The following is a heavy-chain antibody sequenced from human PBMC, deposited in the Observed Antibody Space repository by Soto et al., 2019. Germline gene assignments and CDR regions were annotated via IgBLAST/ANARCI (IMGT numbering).Heavy chain of an antibody. CDR2: IYYSVSS. CDR1: GGSISSPSSF. J-gene: IGHJ5*02. CDR3: ERLLFGAANWFDP. Sequence: SETLSLTCSVSGGSISSPSSFWGWIRQPPGKGLEWIGSIYYSVSSYYNPSLKSRVTISVDTSKDQFSLKLNSVTAADTAVYYWERLLFGAANWFDPWGQRTLVPVSS. D-gene: IGHD3-10*01. V-gene: IGHV4-39*01.